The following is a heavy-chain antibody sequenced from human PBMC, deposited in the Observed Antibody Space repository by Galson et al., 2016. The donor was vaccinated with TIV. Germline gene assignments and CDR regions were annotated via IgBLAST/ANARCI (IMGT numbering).Heavy chain of an antibody. Sequence: SLRLSCAASGFKFSRYAMHWVRQAPGKGLEWVAVIFYEGVNEDYADSVKGRFTISRDNSKNILYLQVSSLRVEDTAVYFCARSQSGPSQLDYWGQGTLVTGSS. CDR1: GFKFSRYA. CDR2: IFYEGVNE. J-gene: IGHJ4*02. CDR3: ARSQSGPSQLDY. V-gene: IGHV3-30*12. D-gene: IGHD3-10*01.